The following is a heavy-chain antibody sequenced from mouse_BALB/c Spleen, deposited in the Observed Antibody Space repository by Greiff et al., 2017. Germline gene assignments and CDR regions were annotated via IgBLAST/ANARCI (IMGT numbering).Heavy chain of an antibody. CDR1: GYAFTNYL. V-gene: IGHV1-54*01. J-gene: IGHJ1*01. D-gene: IGHD1-1*01. Sequence: VHLVESGAELVRPGTSVKVSCKASGYAFTNYLIEWVKQRPGQGLEWIGVINPGSGGTNYNEKFKGKATLTADKSSSTAYMQLSSLTSDDSAVYFCARGDYYGRDWYFDVWGAGTTVTVSS. CDR3: ARGDYYGRDWYFDV. CDR2: INPGSGGT.